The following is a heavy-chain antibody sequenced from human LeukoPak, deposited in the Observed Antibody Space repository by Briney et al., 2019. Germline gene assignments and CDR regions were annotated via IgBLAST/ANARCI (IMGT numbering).Heavy chain of an antibody. D-gene: IGHD5-24*01. J-gene: IGHJ3*02. V-gene: IGHV4-59*01. CDR1: GGSISSYY. CDR3: ARWLQLRPDAFDI. CDR2: IYYSGST. Sequence: PSETLSLTCTVSGGSISSYYWSWLRQPPGKGLEWIGYIYYSGSTNYNPSLKGRVTISVDTSKNQFSLKLSSVTAADTAVYYCARWLQLRPDAFDIWGQGTMVTVSS.